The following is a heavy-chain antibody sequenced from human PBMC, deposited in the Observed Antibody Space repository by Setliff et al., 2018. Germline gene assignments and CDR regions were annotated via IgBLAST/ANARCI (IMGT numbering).Heavy chain of an antibody. J-gene: IGHJ4*02. Sequence: SETLSLTCTVSGGSMSNYYWSWIRQPPGRGMEWIGYIFYSGSTSYIPSLKSRVSISIDTSKNQFSLKLSSVTSDDTAVYFCTRSRGPRVVLAADFDFWGQGTLVTVSS. CDR2: IFYSGST. V-gene: IGHV4-59*01. D-gene: IGHD3-16*01. CDR1: GGSMSNYY. CDR3: TRSRGPRVVLAADFDF.